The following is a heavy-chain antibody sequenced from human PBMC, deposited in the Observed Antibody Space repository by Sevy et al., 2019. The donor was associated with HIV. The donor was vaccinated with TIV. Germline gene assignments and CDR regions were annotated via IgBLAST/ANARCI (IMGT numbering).Heavy chain of an antibody. Sequence: SETLSLTCAVYGGSFSGYYWSWIRQPPGKGLEWIGEINHSGSTNYNPSLKCRVTISVDTSKNQFSLKLSSVTAADTAVYYCARAMWGYSYGAFDYWGQGTLVTVSS. CDR2: INHSGST. CDR3: ARAMWGYSYGAFDY. V-gene: IGHV4-34*01. CDR1: GGSFSGYY. J-gene: IGHJ4*02. D-gene: IGHD5-18*01.